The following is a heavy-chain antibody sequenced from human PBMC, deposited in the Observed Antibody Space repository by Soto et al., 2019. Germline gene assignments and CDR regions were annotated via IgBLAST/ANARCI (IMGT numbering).Heavy chain of an antibody. Sequence: QVQLVQSGAEVKKPGASVKVSCKASGYTFTSYGISWVRQAPGQGPERMGWISAYNGNTNYAQKLQGRVTMTTDTSTRTAYMELRSLRSDDTAVYYCARDYYGSGRLNAHNWFDPWGQGTLVTVSS. CDR3: ARDYYGSGRLNAHNWFDP. CDR1: GYTFTSYG. V-gene: IGHV1-18*01. D-gene: IGHD3-10*01. CDR2: ISAYNGNT. J-gene: IGHJ5*02.